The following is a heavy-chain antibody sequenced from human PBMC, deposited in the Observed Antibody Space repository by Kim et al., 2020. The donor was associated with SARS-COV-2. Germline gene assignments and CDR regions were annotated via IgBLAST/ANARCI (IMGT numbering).Heavy chain of an antibody. J-gene: IGHJ6*02. Sequence: GGSLRLSCAASGFTFSSYAMSWVRQAPGKGLEWVSAISGSGGSTYYADSVKGRFTISRDNSKNTLYLQMNSLRAEDTAVYYCANGYSSGWYADDPADYYYYGMDVWGQGTTVTVSS. CDR2: ISGSGGST. V-gene: IGHV3-23*01. CDR1: GFTFSSYA. D-gene: IGHD6-19*01. CDR3: ANGYSSGWYADDPADYYYYGMDV.